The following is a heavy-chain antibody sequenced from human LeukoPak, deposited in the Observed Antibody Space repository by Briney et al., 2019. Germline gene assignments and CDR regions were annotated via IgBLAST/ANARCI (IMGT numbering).Heavy chain of an antibody. Sequence: ASVKVSCKASLYTFTSYGISGVRQAPGREVEWMGWISAYNGNTNYAQKLQGRVTMTTDTSPSAAYMELRSLRSDDTPVYYCASEGVGGRSGWYLGGEGTLVTVS. CDR3: ASEGVGGRSGWYL. V-gene: IGHV1-18*01. CDR1: LYTFTSYG. D-gene: IGHD6-19*01. J-gene: IGHJ4*02. CDR2: ISAYNGNT.